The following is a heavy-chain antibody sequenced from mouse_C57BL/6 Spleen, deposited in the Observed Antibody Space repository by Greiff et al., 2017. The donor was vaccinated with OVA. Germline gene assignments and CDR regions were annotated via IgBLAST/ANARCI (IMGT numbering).Heavy chain of an antibody. D-gene: IGHD2-5*01. J-gene: IGHJ4*01. CDR3: ARGAIYSNYPYGMDY. V-gene: IGHV1-39*01. CDR1: GYSFTDYN. Sequence: EVQLVESGPELVKPGASVKISCKASGYSFTDYNMNWVKQSNGKSLEWIGVINPNYGTTSYNQKFKGKATLTVDQSSSTAYMQLNSLTSEDSAVYYCARGAIYSNYPYGMDYWGQGTSVTVSS. CDR2: INPNYGTT.